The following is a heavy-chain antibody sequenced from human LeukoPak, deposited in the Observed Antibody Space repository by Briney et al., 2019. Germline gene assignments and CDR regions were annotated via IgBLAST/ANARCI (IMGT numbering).Heavy chain of an antibody. J-gene: IGHJ4*02. Sequence: PGGSLRLSCAASGFTFSSYAMNWVRQAPGKGLEWVSAISGSGGSTYYADSVKGRFTISRDNSKNSLYLQMNSLRAEDTAVYYCAKNGSVSYYNGLYWGQGTLVTVSS. CDR2: ISGSGGST. D-gene: IGHD3-10*01. CDR3: AKNGSVSYYNGLY. CDR1: GFTFSSYA. V-gene: IGHV3-23*01.